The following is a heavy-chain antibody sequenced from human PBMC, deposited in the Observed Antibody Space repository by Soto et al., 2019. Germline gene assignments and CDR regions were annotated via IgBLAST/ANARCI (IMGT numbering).Heavy chain of an antibody. CDR1: GDSISSNSHY. D-gene: IGHD2-15*01. V-gene: IGHV4-39*01. CDR2: IYYDGNT. CDR3: ASAVYCSGGSCSFDP. Sequence: LSLTCXVSGDSISSNSHYLFWIRQPPGKGLESIANIYYDGNTYYNPSLKSRVTISLDTSKNQFSLKLTSVTAADTAVYYCASAVYCSGGSCSFDPWGQGTLVTVSS. J-gene: IGHJ5*02.